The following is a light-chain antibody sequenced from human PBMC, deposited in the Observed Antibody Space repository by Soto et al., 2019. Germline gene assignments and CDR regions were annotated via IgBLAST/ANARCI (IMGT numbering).Light chain of an antibody. V-gene: IGKV1-5*01. Sequence: DIQMTQSPSTLSASVGDRVTITCRASQSISSWLAWYQQKPGKAPKLLIYDASSLESGVPSGFRGSGSGTEFALTISSLQPDDFATYYGHQYNSYFLTCGGGTKVEIK. CDR3: HQYNSYFLT. CDR2: DAS. CDR1: QSISSW. J-gene: IGKJ4*01.